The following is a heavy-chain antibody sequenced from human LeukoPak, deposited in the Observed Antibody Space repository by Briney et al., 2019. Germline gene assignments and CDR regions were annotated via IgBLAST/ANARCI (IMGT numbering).Heavy chain of an antibody. Sequence: PSETLSLTCAVYGGSFSGYYWSWIRQPPGKGLEWIGEINHSGSTNYNPSLKSRVTISVDTSKNQFSLKLSSVTAADTAVYYCARDRRDYYGSGSYYNNWGQGTLVTVSS. CDR3: ARDRRDYYGSGSYYNN. V-gene: IGHV4-34*01. J-gene: IGHJ4*02. CDR2: INHSGST. CDR1: GGSFSGYY. D-gene: IGHD3-10*01.